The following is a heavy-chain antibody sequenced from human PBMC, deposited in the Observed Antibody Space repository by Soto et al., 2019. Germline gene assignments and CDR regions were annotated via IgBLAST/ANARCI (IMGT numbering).Heavy chain of an antibody. Sequence: QVQLQESGPGLVKPSETLSLTCTVSVGSISSYSWSWIRQPPGKGLEWVWYIYYSGSTNYNASLKSRVTMSVDTSNNQFPTEPRSVTAADTAVYYCAREGTTVDSYNYYSMDVWGQGTTVTVSS. D-gene: IGHD1-1*01. J-gene: IGHJ6*02. V-gene: IGHV4-59*01. CDR1: VGSISSYS. CDR3: AREGTTVDSYNYYSMDV. CDR2: IYYSGST.